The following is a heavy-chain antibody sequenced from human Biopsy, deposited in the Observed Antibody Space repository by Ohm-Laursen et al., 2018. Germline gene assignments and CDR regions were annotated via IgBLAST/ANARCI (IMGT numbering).Heavy chain of an antibody. J-gene: IGHJ6*02. CDR2: IHHSGST. Sequence: TLSLTCTVSGVSITAYYWNWIRQPPGKGLECIGNIHHSGSTNYNPSLKSRLTISVDTSKNQFSLKLSSVTAADTAVYYCARMDCSGGSCHYYSYGMDVWGQGTTVTVSS. CDR1: GVSITAYY. CDR3: ARMDCSGGSCHYYSYGMDV. D-gene: IGHD2-15*01. V-gene: IGHV4-4*09.